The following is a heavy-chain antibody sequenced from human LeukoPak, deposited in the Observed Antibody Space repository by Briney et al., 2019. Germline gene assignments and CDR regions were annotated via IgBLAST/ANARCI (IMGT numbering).Heavy chain of an antibody. Sequence: TLSLTCTVSGGSISSGGYYWSWIRQPPGKRLEWIGYIYHSGSTYYNPSLKSRVTISVDTSKNQFSLKLSSVTAADTAVYYCARDMRVVVVAHDAFDIWGQGTMVTVSS. D-gene: IGHD2-15*01. CDR2: IYHSGST. V-gene: IGHV4-30-2*01. CDR3: ARDMRVVVVAHDAFDI. CDR1: GGSISSGGYY. J-gene: IGHJ3*02.